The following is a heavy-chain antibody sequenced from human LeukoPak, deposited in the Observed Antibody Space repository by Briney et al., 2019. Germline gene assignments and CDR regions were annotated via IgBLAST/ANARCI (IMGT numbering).Heavy chain of an antibody. V-gene: IGHV1-8*01. Sequence: ASVKVSCKASGYTFTSYDINWVRQATGQGLEWMGWMNPNSGNTGYAQKFQGRVTITRNTSISTAYMELSSLRSEDTAVYYCARGGQQLESSHFDYWGQGTLVTVSS. CDR2: MNPNSGNT. D-gene: IGHD6-13*01. CDR1: GYTFTSYD. CDR3: ARGGQQLESSHFDY. J-gene: IGHJ4*02.